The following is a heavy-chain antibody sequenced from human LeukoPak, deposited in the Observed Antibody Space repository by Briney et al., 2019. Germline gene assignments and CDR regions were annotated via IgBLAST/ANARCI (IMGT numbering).Heavy chain of an antibody. J-gene: IGHJ6*02. CDR2: IYYSGDT. CDR3: ARVMVGYCSGSSCVSDYYYGMDV. Sequence: PSETLSLTGSVSGGSIIGYYWSWIRQPPGKGLEWIGYIYYSGDTSYSPSLKSRVTMSVDTSKNQFSLKLTSVTAADTAVYFCARVMVGYCSGSSCVSDYYYGMDVWGQGTTVTVSS. CDR1: GGSIIGYY. D-gene: IGHD2-15*01. V-gene: IGHV4-59*08.